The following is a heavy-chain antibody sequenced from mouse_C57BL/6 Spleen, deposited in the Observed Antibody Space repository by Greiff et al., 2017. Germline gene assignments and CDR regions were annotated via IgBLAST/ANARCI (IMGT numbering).Heavy chain of an antibody. CDR3: VRHGYDGNFPYYAMDN. CDR2: IRSKSNNYAT. Sequence: EVMLVESGGGLVQPKGSLRLSCAASGFRFHTYAMNWVRQAPGTGLEWVARIRSKSNNYATYYADSVKDRFTISRDDSESMLYLQMNNLKTEDTAMYYCVRHGYDGNFPYYAMDNWGQGTSVTVSS. CDR1: GFRFHTYA. J-gene: IGHJ4*01. V-gene: IGHV10-1*01. D-gene: IGHD2-1*01.